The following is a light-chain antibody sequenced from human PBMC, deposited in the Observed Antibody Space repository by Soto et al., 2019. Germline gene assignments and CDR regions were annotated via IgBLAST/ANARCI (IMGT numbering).Light chain of an antibody. CDR2: DAY. V-gene: IGKV3D-20*02. J-gene: IGKJ5*01. CDR3: QQRSNWPRFT. CDR1: QSVSIN. Sequence: IAMMQTPATLYVSQGERATLSCRASQSVSINLAWYQQKPGQAPRLLIYDAYNRATGIPDRFSGSGSGTDFTLTISRLYPEDFAVYYCQQRSNWPRFTCGQGIRLEI.